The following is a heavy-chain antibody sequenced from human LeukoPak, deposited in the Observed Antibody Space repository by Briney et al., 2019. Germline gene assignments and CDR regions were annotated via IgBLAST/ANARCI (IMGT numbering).Heavy chain of an antibody. D-gene: IGHD2-2*01. CDR2: INPNSGGT. CDR3: ARLGYQLLSYYYYMDV. J-gene: IGHJ6*03. V-gene: IGHV1-2*02. Sequence: ASVKVSCKASGYTFTGYYMHWVRQAPGQGLEWMGWINPNSGGTNYAQKLQGRVTMTTDTSTSTAYMELRSLRSDDTAVYYCARLGYQLLSYYYYMDVWGKGTTVTVSS. CDR1: GYTFTGYY.